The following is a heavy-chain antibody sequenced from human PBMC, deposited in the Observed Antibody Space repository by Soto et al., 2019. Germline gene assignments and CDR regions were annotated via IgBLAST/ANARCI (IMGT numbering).Heavy chain of an antibody. J-gene: IGHJ6*02. CDR3: ARTVAAGAEYYYYYYGMDV. Sequence: ASVKVSCKASGYTFTSYGISWVRQAPGQGLEWMGWISAYNGNTNYAQKLQGRVTMTTDTSRGTAYMELRSLSTDDTAVYYCARTVAAGAEYYYYYYGMDVWGQGTTVTVSS. V-gene: IGHV1-18*01. CDR1: GYTFTSYG. CDR2: ISAYNGNT. D-gene: IGHD6-13*01.